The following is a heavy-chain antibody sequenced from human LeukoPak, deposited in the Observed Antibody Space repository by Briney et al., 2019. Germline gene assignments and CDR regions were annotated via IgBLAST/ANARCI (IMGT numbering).Heavy chain of an antibody. CDR3: ARAHRGSGNYRANWFDP. Sequence: SETLSLTCTVSGYPISSGYFWGWIRQPPGKGLEYIGSIFHSGYTFYDPSLKSRLTLSVDTSKNQFSLKLSSVTAADTAVYYCARAHRGSGNYRANWFDPWGQGTLVTVSS. J-gene: IGHJ5*02. V-gene: IGHV4-38-2*02. D-gene: IGHD3-10*01. CDR2: IFHSGYT. CDR1: GYPISSGYF.